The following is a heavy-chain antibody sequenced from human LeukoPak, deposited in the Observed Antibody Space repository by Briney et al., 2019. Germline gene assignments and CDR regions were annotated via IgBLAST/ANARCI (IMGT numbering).Heavy chain of an antibody. V-gene: IGHV4-61*01. D-gene: IGHD1-26*01. CDR3: AREQLAGGSYYYYYGMDV. J-gene: IGHJ6*02. CDR2: IYYSGST. CDR1: RGSVSGGNYY. Sequence: KPSETLSLTCTVSRGSVSGGNYYWSWLRQPPGKGLEWIGYIYYSGSTNYNPSLKSRVTISVDTSKNQFSLKLSSVTAADTAVYYCAREQLAGGSYYYYYGMDVWGQGTTVSVSS.